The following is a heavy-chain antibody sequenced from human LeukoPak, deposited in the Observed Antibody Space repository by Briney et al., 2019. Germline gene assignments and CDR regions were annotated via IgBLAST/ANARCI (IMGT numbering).Heavy chain of an antibody. CDR3: ARDGEYGWGSSHADY. V-gene: IGHV4-59*12. D-gene: IGHD3-10*01. J-gene: IGHJ4*02. CDR1: GGSISSYY. Sequence: SETLSLTCTVSGGSISSYYWSWIRQPPGKGLGWIGYIYYSGSTNCNPSLKSRVTISVDTSKNQFSLKLSSVTAADTAVYYCARDGEYGWGSSHADYWGQGTLVTVSS. CDR2: IYYSGST.